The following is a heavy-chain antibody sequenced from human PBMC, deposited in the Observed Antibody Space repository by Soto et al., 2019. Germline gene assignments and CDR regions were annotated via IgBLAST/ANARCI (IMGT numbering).Heavy chain of an antibody. J-gene: IGHJ6*02. V-gene: IGHV3-7*01. D-gene: IGHD1-1*01. Sequence: QAPGRGLEWVANIKEDGSDKYYADSVKGRFTISRDNAKKSLYVQMNSLRVEDTAVYYCARGIDDNASFGMDVWGQGTTVTVSS. CDR2: IKEDGSDK. CDR3: ARGIDDNASFGMDV.